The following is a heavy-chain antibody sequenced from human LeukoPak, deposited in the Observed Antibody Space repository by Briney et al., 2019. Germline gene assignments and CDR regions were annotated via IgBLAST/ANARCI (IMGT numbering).Heavy chain of an antibody. CDR2: ISGRGGST. CDR3: AKGLMYYYYMDV. CDR1: GFTFSSFA. J-gene: IGHJ6*03. V-gene: IGHV3-23*01. D-gene: IGHD3-16*01. Sequence: GGSLRLSCAASGFTFSSFAMSWVRQAPGKGLEWVSAISGRGGSTYYADSVKGRFTISRDNSKNTLYLQMNSLRAEDTAVYYCAKGLMYYYYMDVWGKGTTVTVSS.